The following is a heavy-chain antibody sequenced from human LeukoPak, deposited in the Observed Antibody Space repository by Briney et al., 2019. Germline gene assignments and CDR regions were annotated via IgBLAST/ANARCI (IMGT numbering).Heavy chain of an antibody. CDR2: ISWNSGSI. CDR1: GFTFSSYS. CDR3: AKDMGVVVATREGFDY. Sequence: GGSLRLSCAASGFTFSSYSMNWVRQAPGKGLEWVSGISWNSGSIGYADSVKGRFTISRDNAKNSLYLQMNSLRAEDTALYYCAKDMGVVVATREGFDYWGQGTLVTVSS. D-gene: IGHD2-15*01. J-gene: IGHJ4*02. V-gene: IGHV3-9*01.